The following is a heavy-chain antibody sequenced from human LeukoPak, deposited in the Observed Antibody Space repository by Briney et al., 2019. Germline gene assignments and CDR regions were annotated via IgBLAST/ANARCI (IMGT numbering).Heavy chain of an antibody. CDR3: AKDRATVRYFDWLLFFDY. D-gene: IGHD3-9*01. J-gene: IGHJ4*02. CDR2: ISGSGGST. V-gene: IGHV3-23*01. CDR1: GFTFSSYA. Sequence: GRSLRLSCAASGFTFSSYAMSWVRQAPGKGLEWVSAISGSGGSTYYADSVKGRFTISRDNSKNTLYLQMNSLRAEDTAVYYCAKDRATVRYFDWLLFFDYWGQGTLVTVSS.